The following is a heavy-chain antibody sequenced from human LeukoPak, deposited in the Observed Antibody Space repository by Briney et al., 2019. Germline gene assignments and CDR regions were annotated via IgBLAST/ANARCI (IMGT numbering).Heavy chain of an antibody. CDR3: ARDYVVTMVRGVINY. J-gene: IGHJ4*02. CDR1: GGSFSGYY. V-gene: IGHV4-34*01. CDR2: INHSGST. Sequence: SETLSLTCAVYGGSFSGYYWSWIRQPPGKGLEWIGEINHSGSTNYNPSLKSRVTISVDTSKNQFSLKLSSVTAADTAVYYCARDYVVTMVRGVINYWGQGTLVTVSS. D-gene: IGHD3-10*01.